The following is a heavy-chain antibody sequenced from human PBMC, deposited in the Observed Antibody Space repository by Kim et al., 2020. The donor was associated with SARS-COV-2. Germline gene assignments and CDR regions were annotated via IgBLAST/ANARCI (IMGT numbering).Heavy chain of an antibody. CDR3: AKGADYVWGSYRPFDY. Sequence: GGSLRLSCAASGFTFSSYAMSWVRQAPGKGLEWVSAISGSGGSTYYADSVKGRFTISRDNSKNTLYLQMNSLRAEDTAVYYCAKGADYVWGSYRPFDYWGQGTLVTVSS. V-gene: IGHV3-23*01. D-gene: IGHD3-16*02. J-gene: IGHJ4*02. CDR2: ISGSGGST. CDR1: GFTFSSYA.